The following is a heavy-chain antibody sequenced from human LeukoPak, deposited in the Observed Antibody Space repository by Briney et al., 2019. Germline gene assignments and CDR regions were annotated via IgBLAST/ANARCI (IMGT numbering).Heavy chain of an antibody. CDR3: TRGATSFYYFDQ. Sequence: SETLSLTCTVSGGSISSGGYYWSWIRQHPGKGLEWIGYIYYSGSTYYNPSLKSRVTISVDTSKNQFSLKLSSVTATDTAVYYCTRGATSFYYFDQWAQGTPVTVSS. CDR1: GGSISSGGYY. J-gene: IGHJ4*02. CDR2: IYYSGST. V-gene: IGHV4-31*03. D-gene: IGHD2-2*01.